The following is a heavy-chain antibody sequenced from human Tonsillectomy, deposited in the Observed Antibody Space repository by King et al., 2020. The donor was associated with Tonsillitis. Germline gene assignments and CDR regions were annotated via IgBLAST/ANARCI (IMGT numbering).Heavy chain of an antibody. CDR2: IYYSGST. V-gene: IGHV4-59*08. CDR3: ARRMEYYYYYMDV. D-gene: IGHD3-3*01. J-gene: IGHJ6*03. CDR1: GGSISSYY. Sequence: QLQESGPGLVKPSETLSLTCTVSGGSISSYYWSWIRQPPGKGLEWIGYIYYSGSTNYNPPLKSRVTISVDTSKNQFSLKLSSVTAADTAVYYCARRMEYYYYYMDVWGKGTTVTVSS.